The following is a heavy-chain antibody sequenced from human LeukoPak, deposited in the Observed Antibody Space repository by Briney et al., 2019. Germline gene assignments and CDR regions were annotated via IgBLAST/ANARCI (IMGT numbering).Heavy chain of an antibody. CDR2: IRYDGNNK. V-gene: IGHV3-30*02. CDR3: AKGDDYGANTRLPKYNWFDP. Sequence: GGSLRLSCAASGFTFSSYAMHWVRQAPGKGLEWVAFIRYDGNNKNYADSAKGRFTISRDNSKDTLYLQMNSLRAEDTAVYYCAKGDDYGANTRLPKYNWFDPWGQRTLVTVSS. J-gene: IGHJ5*02. CDR1: GFTFSSYA. D-gene: IGHD4-17*01.